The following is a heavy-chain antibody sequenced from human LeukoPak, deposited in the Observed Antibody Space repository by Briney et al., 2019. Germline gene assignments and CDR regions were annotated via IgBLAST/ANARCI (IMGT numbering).Heavy chain of an antibody. D-gene: IGHD6-19*01. CDR2: ISGSGGST. CDR3: AKRLPWLAWYYFDY. V-gene: IGHV3-23*01. J-gene: IGHJ4*02. Sequence: GGSLRLSCAASGFTVSSNYMSWVRQAPGKGLEWVSAISGSGGSTYYADSVKGRFTISRDNSKNTLYLQMNSLRAEDTAVYYCAKRLPWLAWYYFDYWGQGTLVTVSS. CDR1: GFTVSSNY.